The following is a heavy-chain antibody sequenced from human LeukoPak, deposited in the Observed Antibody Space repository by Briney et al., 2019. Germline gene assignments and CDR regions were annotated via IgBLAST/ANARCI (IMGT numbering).Heavy chain of an antibody. CDR1: GFTFSSYA. J-gene: IGHJ4*02. D-gene: IGHD5-18*01. Sequence: GGSLRLSCAASGFTFSSYAMSWVRQAPGKGLEWVSAFSGSGGDTYYADSVKGRFTISRDNSKNTLYLQMNSLRAEDTAVYYCARNSYGTGYFDYWGQGTLVTVSS. CDR2: FSGSGGDT. CDR3: ARNSYGTGYFDY. V-gene: IGHV3-23*01.